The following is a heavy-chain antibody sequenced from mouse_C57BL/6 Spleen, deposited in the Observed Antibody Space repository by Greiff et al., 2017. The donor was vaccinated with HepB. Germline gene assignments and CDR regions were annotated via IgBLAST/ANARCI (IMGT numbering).Heavy chain of an antibody. J-gene: IGHJ2*01. V-gene: IGHV1-64*01. Sequence: QVQLQQPGAELVKPGASVKLSCKASGYTFTSYWMHWVKQRPGQGLEWIGMIHPNSGSTNYNEKFKSKATLTVDKSSSTAYMQLSSLTSEDSAVYYCARGGDSSGYEGVDYWGQGTTLTVSS. CDR1: GYTFTSYW. CDR3: ARGGDSSGYEGVDY. D-gene: IGHD3-2*02. CDR2: IHPNSGST.